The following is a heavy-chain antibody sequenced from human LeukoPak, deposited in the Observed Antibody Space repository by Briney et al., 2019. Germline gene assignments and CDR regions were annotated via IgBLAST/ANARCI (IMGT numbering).Heavy chain of an antibody. CDR2: IRYDGSDK. V-gene: IGHV3-30*02. Sequence: GGSLRLSCAASGFTFSRHGMRWVRQAPGKGLEWVAFIRYDGSDKYYADSVKGRFTTSRDNSENTLYLQMNSLRPEDTAVYYCAKGYYYCSNNCPQYYYYMEVWGKGTTVIVSS. D-gene: IGHD2-2*01. J-gene: IGHJ6*03. CDR1: GFTFSRHG. CDR3: AKGYYYCSNNCPQYYYYMEV.